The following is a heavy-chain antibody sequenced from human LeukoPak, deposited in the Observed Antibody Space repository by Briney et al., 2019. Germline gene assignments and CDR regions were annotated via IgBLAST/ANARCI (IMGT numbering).Heavy chain of an antibody. CDR2: ISSSSSYI. V-gene: IGHV3-21*01. J-gene: IGHJ4*02. D-gene: IGHD2-21*02. CDR1: GFTFSSYC. Sequence: GGSLRLSCAASGFTFSSYCMNWVRQATGKGLEWVSSISSSSSYIYYADSVKGRFTISRDNAKNSLYLEMNSLRAEDTAVYYCATPGNCGGDCYSPQEFDYWGQGTLVTVSS. CDR3: ATPGNCGGDCYSPQEFDY.